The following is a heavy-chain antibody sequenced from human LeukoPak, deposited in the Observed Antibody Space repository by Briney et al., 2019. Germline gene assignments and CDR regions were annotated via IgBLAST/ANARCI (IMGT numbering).Heavy chain of an antibody. CDR2: IYHSGST. J-gene: IGHJ3*02. CDR1: GGSINSDY. D-gene: IGHD5-24*01. Sequence: KSSETLSLTCSVSGGSINSDYWNWIRQPPGKGLEWIGYIYHSGSTNYNPSLKSRVTISIDKSKKQFSLKLISVTAADTAIYYCARVGGMTTISNAAFDIWGQGTMVTVSS. V-gene: IGHV4-59*01. CDR3: ARVGGMTTISNAAFDI.